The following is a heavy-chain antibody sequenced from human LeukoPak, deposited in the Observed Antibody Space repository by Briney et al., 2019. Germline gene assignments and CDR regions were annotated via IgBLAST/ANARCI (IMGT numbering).Heavy chain of an antibody. D-gene: IGHD2/OR15-2a*01. V-gene: IGHV3-21*04. J-gene: IGHJ6*03. Sequence: GGSLRLSCAASGFTFSSYSMNWVRQAPGKGLEWVSSISSNSSYIYYADSVKGRFTISRDNSKNSLYLQMNSLRAEDTALYYCAKSAGAFPYYYYMDVWGKGTTVTVSS. CDR1: GFTFSSYS. CDR3: AKSAGAFPYYYYMDV. CDR2: ISSNSSYI.